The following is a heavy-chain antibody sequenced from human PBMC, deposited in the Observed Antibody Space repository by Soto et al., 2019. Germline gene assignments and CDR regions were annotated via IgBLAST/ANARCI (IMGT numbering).Heavy chain of an antibody. CDR2: ISVYNDDT. CDR3: ARPRGAAWGSYSMDV. J-gene: IGHJ6*02. CDR1: GYTFTSNG. D-gene: IGHD3-16*01. V-gene: IGHV1-18*01. Sequence: QVQLVQSGAEVKKPGASVKVSCKASGYTFTSNGISWVRQAPGQGLEWMGWISVYNDDTNYAQKLQGRVTMTTDTPMSTAHMELRSLRSYDTAVDYCARPRGAAWGSYSMDVCGQGTTVTVSS.